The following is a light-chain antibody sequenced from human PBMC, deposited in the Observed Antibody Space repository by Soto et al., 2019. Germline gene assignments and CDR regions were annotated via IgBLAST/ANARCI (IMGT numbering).Light chain of an antibody. V-gene: IGKV1-27*01. CDR1: QGIAPY. CDR2: ATS. Sequence: QMTQSPSSLSAFVGDRVTITCLASQGIAPYLAWFQQKPGKVPKLLIYATSTLQSGVPSRFSGSGSGTDFTLTINSLQPEDVGTYYCQKYNSAPLTFGGGTKVEIK. J-gene: IGKJ4*01. CDR3: QKYNSAPLT.